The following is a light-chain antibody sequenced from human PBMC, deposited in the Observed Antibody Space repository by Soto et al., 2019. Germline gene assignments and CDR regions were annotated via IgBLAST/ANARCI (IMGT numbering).Light chain of an antibody. V-gene: IGKV4-1*01. Sequence: DIVMTQSPDSLAVSLGERATINCKSSQSVLYRSNNKNYLAWYQHKPGQAPKLIISWASTRESGVPERLSGSGSGTDFSLTISSLQAEDVAVYYCQQYYITPRTFGQGTKVEI. CDR1: QSVLYRSNNKNY. J-gene: IGKJ1*01. CDR2: WAS. CDR3: QQYYITPRT.